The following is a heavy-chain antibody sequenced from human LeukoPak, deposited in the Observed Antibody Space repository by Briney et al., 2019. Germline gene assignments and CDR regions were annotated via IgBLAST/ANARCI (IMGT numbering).Heavy chain of an antibody. CDR1: GGSISSYY. CDR2: IYYSGST. CDR3: ASWPDSSGYTHAFDI. V-gene: IGHV4-59*08. J-gene: IGHJ3*02. D-gene: IGHD3-22*01. Sequence: SETLSHTCTVSGGSISSYYWSWIRQPPGKGLEWIGYIYYSGSTNYNPSLKSRVTISVDTSKNQFSLKLSSVTAADTAVYYCASWPDSSGYTHAFDIWGQGTMVTVS.